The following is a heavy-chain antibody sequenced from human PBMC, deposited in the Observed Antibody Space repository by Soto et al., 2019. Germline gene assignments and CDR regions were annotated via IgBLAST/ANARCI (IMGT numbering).Heavy chain of an antibody. CDR2: IYYSGST. J-gene: IGHJ5*02. Sequence: PDSLSLASTVSGGSVSSGSDCWGWIRQPPGKGLEWIGYIYYSGSTNYNPSLKSRVTISVDTSKNQFSLKLSSVTAADTAVYYCARAGYSSGGDWFDPWGQGTLVTVSS. D-gene: IGHD6-19*01. V-gene: IGHV4-61*01. CDR1: GGSVSSGSDC. CDR3: ARAGYSSGGDWFDP.